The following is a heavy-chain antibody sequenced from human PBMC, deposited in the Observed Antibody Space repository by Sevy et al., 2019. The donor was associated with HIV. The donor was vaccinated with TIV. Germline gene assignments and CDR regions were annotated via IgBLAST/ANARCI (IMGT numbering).Heavy chain of an antibody. V-gene: IGHV1-2*06. CDR1: GYTFSDNY. CDR2: INPRTGDT. J-gene: IGHJ3*02. Sequence: ASVKVSCKASGYTFSDNYMHWVRQAPGQGLEWVGRINPRTGDTKYAQQFQGRVTVTRDTSISTAYMELSRLTSDDTAIYYCAKDKQLDAFDIWGQGTRVTVSS. CDR3: AKDKQLDAFDI. D-gene: IGHD6-6*01.